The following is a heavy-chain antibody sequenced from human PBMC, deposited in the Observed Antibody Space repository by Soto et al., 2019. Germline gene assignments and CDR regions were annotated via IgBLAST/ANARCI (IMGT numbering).Heavy chain of an antibody. J-gene: IGHJ4*02. V-gene: IGHV3-23*01. CDR3: AKNGLDNSPSAIDS. CDR1: GFTFRNYV. Sequence: EVQLLESGGGLAQPGGSLRLSCAASGFTFRNYVLSWVRQAPGKGLDWVSGITGSGRDTYYADSVKGRFTISRDNSKNMVFLQMNSLRTEDKALYYCAKNGLDNSPSAIDSWGPGTLVTVSS. D-gene: IGHD2-8*01. CDR2: ITGSGRDT.